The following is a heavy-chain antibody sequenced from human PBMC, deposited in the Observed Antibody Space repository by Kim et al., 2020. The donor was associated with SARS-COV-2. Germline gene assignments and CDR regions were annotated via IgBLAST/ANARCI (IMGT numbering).Heavy chain of an antibody. D-gene: IGHD3-22*01. CDR3: ARDTYYDSSDYWYDTFDI. Sequence: LKSRVTISVDTSKNQFSLKLSSVTAADTAVYYCARDTYYDSSDYWYDTFDIWGQGTMVTVSS. J-gene: IGHJ3*02. V-gene: IGHV4-59*01.